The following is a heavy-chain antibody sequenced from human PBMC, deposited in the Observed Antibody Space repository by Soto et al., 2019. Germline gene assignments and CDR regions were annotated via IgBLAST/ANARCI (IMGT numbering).Heavy chain of an antibody. V-gene: IGHV4-34*01. CDR1: GGSFSGYY. J-gene: IGHJ6*03. Sequence: SDTLSLTCAVYGGSFSGYYWSWIRQPPGKGLEWIGEINHSGSTNYNPSLKSRVTISVDTSKNQFSLKLSSVTAADTAVYYCARGSLGGATVTPGYYYYYMDVWGKGTTVTVSS. CDR3: ARGSLGGATVTPGYYYYYMDV. D-gene: IGHD4-17*01. CDR2: INHSGST.